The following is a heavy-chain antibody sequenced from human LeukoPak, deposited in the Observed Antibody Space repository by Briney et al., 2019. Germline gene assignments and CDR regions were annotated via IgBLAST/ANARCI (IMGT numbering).Heavy chain of an antibody. CDR2: INPNSGGT. V-gene: IGHV1-2*06. Sequence: ASVKVSCKASGYTFTGYYIQWVRQAPGQGLECMRRINPNSGGTNYAQKFRGRVTMTRDTSISTVYMELSRLTFDDTAIYYCARDLFVQQQLSFDPWGQGTQVTVSS. CDR3: ARDLFVQQQLSFDP. CDR1: GYTFTGYY. D-gene: IGHD6-13*01. J-gene: IGHJ5*02.